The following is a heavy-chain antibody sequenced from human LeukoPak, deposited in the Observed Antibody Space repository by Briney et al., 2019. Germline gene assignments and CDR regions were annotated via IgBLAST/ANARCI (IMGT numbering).Heavy chain of an antibody. D-gene: IGHD4-17*01. CDR2: IYYSGST. CDR3: ARHGGAYGVLDAFDI. J-gene: IGHJ3*02. V-gene: IGHV4-59*08. Sequence: SETLSLTCTVSGGSISSYYWSWIRQPPGKGLEWIGYIYYSGSTNYNPSLKSRVTISVDTSKNQFSLKLSSVTAADTAVYYCARHGGAYGVLDAFDIWGQGTMVTVSS. CDR1: GGSISSYY.